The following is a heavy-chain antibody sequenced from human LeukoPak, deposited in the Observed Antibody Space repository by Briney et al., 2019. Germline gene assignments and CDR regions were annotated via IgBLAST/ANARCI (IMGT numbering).Heavy chain of an antibody. CDR1: GYTFANYG. Sequence: ASVKVSCKASGYTFANYGLSWVRQAPGQGLEWMGWISGYNGNTKYAQELQGRVTLTTDTSTRIAYMELRSLRSDDTAVYYCARDMAVAQPYYMDVWGTGTTVTVSS. D-gene: IGHD6-19*01. CDR2: ISGYNGNT. J-gene: IGHJ6*03. V-gene: IGHV1-18*01. CDR3: ARDMAVAQPYYMDV.